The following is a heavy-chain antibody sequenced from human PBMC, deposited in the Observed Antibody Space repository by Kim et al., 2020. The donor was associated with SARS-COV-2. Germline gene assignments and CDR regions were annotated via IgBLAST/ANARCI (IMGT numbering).Heavy chain of an antibody. CDR1: GGSFSGYY. V-gene: IGHV4-34*01. Sequence: SETLSLTCAVYGGSFSGYYWSWIRQPPGKGLEWIGEINHSGSTNYNPSLKSRVTISVDTSKNQFSLKLSSVTAADTAVYYCARGGYLYGSGSCMDVWGQGTTVTVSS. D-gene: IGHD3-10*01. J-gene: IGHJ6*02. CDR2: INHSGST. CDR3: ARGGYLYGSGSCMDV.